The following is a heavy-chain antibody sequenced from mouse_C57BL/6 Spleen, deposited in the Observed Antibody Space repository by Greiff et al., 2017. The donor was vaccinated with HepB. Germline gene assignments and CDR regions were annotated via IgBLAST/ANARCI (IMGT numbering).Heavy chain of an antibody. D-gene: IGHD1-1*01. CDR3: ARAQYPFITTVVEPYYFDY. CDR2: INPNYGTT. V-gene: IGHV1-39*01. Sequence: VQLQQSGPELVKPGASVKISCKASGCSFTDYNMNWVKQSNGKSLEWIGVINPNYGTTSYNQKFKGKATLTVDQSSSTAYMQLNSLTSEDSAVYYCARAQYPFITTVVEPYYFDYWGQGTTLTVSS. CDR1: GCSFTDYN. J-gene: IGHJ2*01.